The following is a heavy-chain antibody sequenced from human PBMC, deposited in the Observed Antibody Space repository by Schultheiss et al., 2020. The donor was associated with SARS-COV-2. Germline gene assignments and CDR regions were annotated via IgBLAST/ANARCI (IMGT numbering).Heavy chain of an antibody. CDR1: GYTFTSYY. CDR2: INPSGGST. J-gene: IGHJ6*02. V-gene: IGHV1-46*01. Sequence: ASVKVSCKASGYTFTSYYMHWVRQAPGQGLEWMGIINPSGGSTNYAQKFQGRVTITADESTSTAYMKLSSLRSEDTAVYYCAKASTGYDSYGMDVWGQGTTVTVSS. CDR3: AKASTGYDSYGMDV.